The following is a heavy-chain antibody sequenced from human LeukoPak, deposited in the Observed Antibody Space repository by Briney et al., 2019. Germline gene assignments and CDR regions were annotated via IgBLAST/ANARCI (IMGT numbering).Heavy chain of an antibody. Sequence: ASVKVSCKASGGTFSSYAISWVRQAPGQGLEWMGGIIPIFGTANYAQKFQGRVTITADESTSTAYMELSSLRSEDTAVYYCARDSPLVYSGYGPDDIDPFDYWGQGTLVTVSS. V-gene: IGHV1-69*13. CDR2: IIPIFGTA. J-gene: IGHJ4*02. CDR1: GGTFSSYA. CDR3: ARDSPLVYSGYGPDDIDPFDY. D-gene: IGHD5-12*01.